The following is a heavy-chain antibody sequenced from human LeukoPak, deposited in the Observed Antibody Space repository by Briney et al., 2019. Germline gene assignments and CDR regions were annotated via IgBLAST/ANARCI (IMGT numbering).Heavy chain of an antibody. D-gene: IGHD6-13*01. CDR1: GFTFSSYG. CDR3: AKGLGLHSRLPKQIDY. Sequence: PGGSLRLSCVATGFTFSSYGMHWVRQAPGKGLEWVAGISYDGSNKNYADSVKGRFTISRDSSENTVDLQMNSLRAEDTAVYHCAKGLGLHSRLPKQIDYWGQGTLVTVSS. J-gene: IGHJ4*02. V-gene: IGHV3-30*18. CDR2: ISYDGSNK.